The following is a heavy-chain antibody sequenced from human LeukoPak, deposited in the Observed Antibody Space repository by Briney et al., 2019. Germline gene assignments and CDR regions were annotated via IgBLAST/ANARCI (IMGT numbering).Heavy chain of an antibody. D-gene: IGHD5-24*01. V-gene: IGHV3-43*02. CDR1: GFSFDDYA. J-gene: IGHJ4*02. CDR3: AKDKGDGEYVDY. Sequence: GGSLRLSCAASGFSFDDYAMLWVRQGPGKGLEWVSLISGDGGSTYYGDSVKGRFTISRDNSKNSLYLEMNSLRIEDTGLYYCAKDKGDGEYVDYWGRGTLVTVSS. CDR2: ISGDGGST.